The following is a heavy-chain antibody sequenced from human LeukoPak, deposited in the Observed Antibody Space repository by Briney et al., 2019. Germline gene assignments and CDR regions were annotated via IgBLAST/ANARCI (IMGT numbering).Heavy chain of an antibody. J-gene: IGHJ6*02. D-gene: IGHD2-2*01. V-gene: IGHV3-73*01. CDR2: IRSRANSYVA. CDR1: GFPFSGSA. CDR3: SRQTDTYCSRANYYVDNFYGLDV. Sequence: GGSLRLSCEASGFPFSGSAIDWVRQAPGKGLEWVGRIRSRANSYVAQYQPSLIGRILISRDDSRDTAYLQMHSLSPADTAVYYCSRQTDTYCSRANYYVDNFYGLDVWGQGTRVTVSS.